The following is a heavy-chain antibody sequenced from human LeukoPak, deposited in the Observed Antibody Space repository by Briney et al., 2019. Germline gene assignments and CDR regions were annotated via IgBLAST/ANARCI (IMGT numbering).Heavy chain of an antibody. CDR1: GFTFSSYG. D-gene: IGHD2-15*01. CDR2: ISGSGGST. J-gene: IGHJ6*03. CDR3: AKDRVVADYYMDV. Sequence: GGSLRLSCAASGFTFSSYGMSWVRQAPGKGLEWVSAISGSGGSTYYADSVKGRFTISRDNSKNTLYLQMNSLRAEDTAVYYCAKDRVVADYYMDVWGKGTTVTISS. V-gene: IGHV3-23*01.